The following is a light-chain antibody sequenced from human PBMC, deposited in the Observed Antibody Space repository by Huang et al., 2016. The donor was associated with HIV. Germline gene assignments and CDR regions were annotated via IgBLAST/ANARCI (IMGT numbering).Light chain of an antibody. CDR1: QSLLKNDGKIN. CDR2: DVS. CDR3: AQNTEFPFT. J-gene: IGKJ4*01. V-gene: IGKV2D-29*01. Sequence: DIVMTQTPSLSVSPGQSASISCNSSQSLLKNDGKINLSWYLQKPGQPPQLLIYDVSHRFSGVPDRISGSGSGTRFTLSVSRVEAEDIGIYYCAQNTEFPFTFGGGTRVDIK.